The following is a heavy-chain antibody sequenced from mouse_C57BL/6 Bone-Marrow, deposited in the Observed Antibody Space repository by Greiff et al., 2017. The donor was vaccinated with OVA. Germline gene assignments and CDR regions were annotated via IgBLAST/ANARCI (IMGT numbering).Heavy chain of an antibody. CDR2: ISDGGSYT. CDR1: GFTFSSYA. D-gene: IGHD2-3*01. V-gene: IGHV5-4*01. CDR3: ARDLGDGYRFAY. J-gene: IGHJ3*01. Sequence: EVQVVESGGGLVKPGGSLKLSCAASGFTFSSYAMSWVRQTPEKRLEWVATISDGGSYTYYPDNVKGRFTISRDNAKNNLYLQMSHLKSEDTAMYDCARDLGDGYRFAYWGQGTLVTVSA.